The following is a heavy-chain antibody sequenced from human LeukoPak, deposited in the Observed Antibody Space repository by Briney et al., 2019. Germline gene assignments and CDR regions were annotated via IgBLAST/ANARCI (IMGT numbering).Heavy chain of an antibody. V-gene: IGHV1-69*06. CDR1: GGTFSSYA. J-gene: IGHJ6*03. Sequence: SVKVSCKASGGTFSSYAISWVRQAPGQGLEWMGRIIPIFGTANYAQKFQGRVTITADKSTSTAYMELSSLRSEDTAVYYCTYYYDSSYSYYMDVWGKGTTVTVSS. D-gene: IGHD3-22*01. CDR2: IIPIFGTA. CDR3: TYYYDSSYSYYMDV.